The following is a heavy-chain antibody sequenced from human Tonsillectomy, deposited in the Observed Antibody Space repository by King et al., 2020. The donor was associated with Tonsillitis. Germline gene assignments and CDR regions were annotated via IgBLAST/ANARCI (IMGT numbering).Heavy chain of an antibody. J-gene: IGHJ6*02. Sequence: VQLQESGPGLVKPSQTLSLTCTVSGVSISSGDYYWGWIRQHPGKGLEWIGYIYYSGSPYFNPSLKSRVTISVDTSKNQFSLKLTSVTAADTAVYYCARAVEYVMDVWAQGTTVTVSS. CDR1: GVSISSGDYY. CDR2: IYYSGSP. V-gene: IGHV4-31*03. CDR3: ARAVEYVMDV.